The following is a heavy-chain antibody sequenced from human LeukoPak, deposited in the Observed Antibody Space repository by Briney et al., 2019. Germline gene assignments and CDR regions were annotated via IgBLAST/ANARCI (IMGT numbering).Heavy chain of an antibody. CDR1: GGTFSSYT. D-gene: IGHD6-13*01. CDR3: ARDSSSWYNWFDP. CDR2: IIPTLGIA. Sequence: SVKVSCKASGGTFSSYTISWVRQAPGQGLEWMGRIIPTLGIANYAQKFQGRVTITADKSTSTAYMELSSLRSEDTAVYYCARDSSSWYNWFDPWGQGTLVTVSS. J-gene: IGHJ5*02. V-gene: IGHV1-69*04.